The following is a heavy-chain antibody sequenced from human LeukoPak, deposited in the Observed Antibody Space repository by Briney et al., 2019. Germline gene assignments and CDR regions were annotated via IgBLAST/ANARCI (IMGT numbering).Heavy chain of an antibody. CDR1: WDSVSSNSAA. V-gene: IGHV6-1*01. Sequence: SQTLSLTCDISWDSVSSNSAAWNWIRQSASRGLEWLGRTYYRSKWYNDYAVSVKSRITINPDTSKNQFSLQLNSVTPEDTAVYYCARSTHIYFFDYWGQGTLVTVSS. D-gene: IGHD3-9*01. J-gene: IGHJ4*02. CDR2: TYYRSKWYN. CDR3: ARSTHIYFFDY.